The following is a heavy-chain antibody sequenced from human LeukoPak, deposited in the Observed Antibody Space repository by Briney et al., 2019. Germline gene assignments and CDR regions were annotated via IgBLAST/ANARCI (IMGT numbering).Heavy chain of an antibody. CDR1: GGSISSSSYY. CDR3: ARFPVTPVIAVADDDY. V-gene: IGHV4-39*01. D-gene: IGHD6-19*01. Sequence: PSETLSLTCTVSGGSISSSSYYWGWIRQPPGKGLEWIGSIYYSGSTYYNSSLKSRVTISVDTSKNQFSLKLSSVTAADTAVYYCARFPVTPVIAVADDDYWGQGTLVTVSS. CDR2: IYYSGST. J-gene: IGHJ4*02.